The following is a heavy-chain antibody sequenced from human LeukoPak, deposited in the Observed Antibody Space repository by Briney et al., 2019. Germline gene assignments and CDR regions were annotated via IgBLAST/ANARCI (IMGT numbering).Heavy chain of an antibody. V-gene: IGHV4-34*01. CDR1: GGSITGYY. Sequence: PSETLSLTCAVYGGSITGYYWSWIRQTPGGGLEWVGEIHYTGATSYNPSLKSRATISTDTSKNQFSLRLSCVTAADTAVYYCARGNILTGYCFDFWGQGALVTVSS. J-gene: IGHJ4*02. CDR2: IHYTGAT. D-gene: IGHD3-9*01. CDR3: ARGNILTGYCFDF.